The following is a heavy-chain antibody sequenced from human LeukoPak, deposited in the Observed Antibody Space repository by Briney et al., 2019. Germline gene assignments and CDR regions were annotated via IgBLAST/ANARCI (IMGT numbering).Heavy chain of an antibody. J-gene: IGHJ4*02. CDR3: AREHSSSSGKVFDY. CDR1: GYTFTGYY. V-gene: IGHV1-2*02. D-gene: IGHD6-6*01. CDR2: INPNSGGT. Sequence: ASVKVSCKASGYTFTGYYIHWVRRAPGQGLEWMGWINPNSGGTNYAQNFQGRVTMTRDTSISTAYMELSRLRSDDTAMYYCAREHSSSSGKVFDYWGQGTLVTVSS.